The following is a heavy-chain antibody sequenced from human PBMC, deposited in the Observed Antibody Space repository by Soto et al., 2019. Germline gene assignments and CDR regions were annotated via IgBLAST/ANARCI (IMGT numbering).Heavy chain of an antibody. D-gene: IGHD3-3*01. Sequence: PGESLKISCKGSGYNFAGYWIAWVRQMPGKGLELMGIIYPSDSDTRYSPSFQGQVTISADKSISSAYLQWSSLRASDTAMSYCARGGVSTRTFDYWGQGTPVTVSS. CDR1: GYNFAGYW. CDR2: IYPSDSDT. J-gene: IGHJ4*02. CDR3: ARGGVSTRTFDY. V-gene: IGHV5-51*01.